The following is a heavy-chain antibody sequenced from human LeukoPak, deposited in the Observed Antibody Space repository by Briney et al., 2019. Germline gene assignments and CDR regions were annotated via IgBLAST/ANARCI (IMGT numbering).Heavy chain of an antibody. CDR1: GFIFSSYA. V-gene: IGHV3-30*04. Sequence: PGGSLRLSCTASGFIFSSYAMHWVRQAPGKGLEWVAIILSDGTYKYYADSVKGRFTISRDISRSTVHLQMSSLTAADTAVYYCAKDGQDGYSFAGNDYWGQGTLVTVSS. CDR2: ILSDGTYK. CDR3: AKDGQDGYSFAGNDY. J-gene: IGHJ4*02. D-gene: IGHD5-18*01.